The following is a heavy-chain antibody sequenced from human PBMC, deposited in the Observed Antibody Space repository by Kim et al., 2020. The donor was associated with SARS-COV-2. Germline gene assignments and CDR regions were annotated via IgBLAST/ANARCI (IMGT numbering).Heavy chain of an antibody. V-gene: IGHV3-7*03. CDR3: ASGVVTPTY. CDR2: IKQDGSEK. D-gene: IGHD1-26*01. J-gene: IGHJ4*02. CDR1: GFPFSHYG. Sequence: GGSLRLSCAAFGFPFSHYGMSWVRQAPGKGLEWLANIKQDGSEKYYVDSVKGRFSISRDNDKNSLYLQMNSLRAEDKAVYFCASGVVTPTYWGQGTLVTVSS.